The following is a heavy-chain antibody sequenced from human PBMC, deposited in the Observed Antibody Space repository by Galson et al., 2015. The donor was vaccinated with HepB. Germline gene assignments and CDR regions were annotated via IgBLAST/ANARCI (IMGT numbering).Heavy chain of an antibody. D-gene: IGHD3-10*01. CDR1: GYTFTSYA. V-gene: IGHV1-3*01. CDR3: AREGWYYGSGSQSDYVDY. CDR2: INAGNGNT. J-gene: IGHJ4*02. Sequence: SVKVSCKASGYTFTSYAMHWVRQAPGQRLEWMVWINAGNGNTKYSQKFQGRVTITRDTSASTAYMELSSLRSEDTAVYYCAREGWYYGSGSQSDYVDYWGQGTLVTVSS.